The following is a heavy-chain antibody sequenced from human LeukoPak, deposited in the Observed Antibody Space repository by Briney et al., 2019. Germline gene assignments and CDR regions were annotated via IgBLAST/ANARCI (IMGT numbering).Heavy chain of an antibody. CDR2: IFYNGST. J-gene: IGHJ4*02. Sequence: PSETLSLNCTVSGGSVSSGRYYWSWVRPPPGKELEWIGYIFYNGSTNYNPSLKSRVTVSLDTSKNQFSLKLSSVTAADTAVYYCARGGEVRGVLSYWGQGTLVTVSS. D-gene: IGHD3-10*01. CDR3: ARGGEVRGVLSY. V-gene: IGHV4-61*01. CDR1: GGSVSSGRYY.